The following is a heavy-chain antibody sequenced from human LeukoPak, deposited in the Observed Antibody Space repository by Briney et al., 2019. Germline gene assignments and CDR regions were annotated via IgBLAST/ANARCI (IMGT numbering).Heavy chain of an antibody. CDR3: ARDSQEFFQH. J-gene: IGHJ1*01. V-gene: IGHV3-43*02. CDR2: ISGDGGST. Sequence: QPGGPLRLSCAASGFTFDNYAIHWVRQAPGKGLEWVSLISGDGGSTYYADSMKGRFTISRDNSKNSLYLQMNSLRTEDTALYYCARDSQEFFQHWGQGTLVTVSS. CDR1: GFTFDNYA.